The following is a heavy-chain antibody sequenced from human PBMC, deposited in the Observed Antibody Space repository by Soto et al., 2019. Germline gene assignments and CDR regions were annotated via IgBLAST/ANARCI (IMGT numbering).Heavy chain of an antibody. CDR3: AHSGRYSSSWYYYYYMDV. CDR2: IYWDDDK. V-gene: IGHV2-5*02. J-gene: IGHJ6*03. CDR1: GFSLSTSGVG. D-gene: IGHD6-13*01. Sequence: SGPTLVNPTQTLTLTCTFSGFSLSTSGVGVGWIRQPPGKALGWLALIYWDDDKRYSPSLKSRLTITKDTSKNQVVLTMTNMDPVDAATYYCAHSGRYSSSWYYYYYMDVWGKGPTVTVSS.